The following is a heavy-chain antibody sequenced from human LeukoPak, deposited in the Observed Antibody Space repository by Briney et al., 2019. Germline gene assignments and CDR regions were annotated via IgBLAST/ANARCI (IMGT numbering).Heavy chain of an antibody. CDR1: GGSFSGYY. CDR2: INRSGST. V-gene: IGHV4-34*01. Sequence: PSETLSLTCAVYGGSFSGYYWSWIRQPPGKGLEWIGEINRSGSTNYNPSLKSRVTISVDTSKNQFSLKLSSVTAADTAVYYCARRGYYYGSGRRGWFDPWGQGTLVTVSS. D-gene: IGHD3-10*01. J-gene: IGHJ5*02. CDR3: ARRGYYYGSGRRGWFDP.